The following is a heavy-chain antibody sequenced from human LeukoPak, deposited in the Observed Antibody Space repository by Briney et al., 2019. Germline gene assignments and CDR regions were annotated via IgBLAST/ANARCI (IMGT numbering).Heavy chain of an antibody. D-gene: IGHD6-6*01. J-gene: IGHJ4*02. CDR3: ARDRGGIAARPGDY. V-gene: IGHV1-2*02. Sequence: ASVKVSCKASGYTFTGYYMHWVRQAPGQGLEWMGWTNPNSGGTNYAQKFQGRVTMTRDTSISTAYMELSRLRSDDTAVYYCARDRGGIAARPGDYWGQGTLVTVSS. CDR2: TNPNSGGT. CDR1: GYTFTGYY.